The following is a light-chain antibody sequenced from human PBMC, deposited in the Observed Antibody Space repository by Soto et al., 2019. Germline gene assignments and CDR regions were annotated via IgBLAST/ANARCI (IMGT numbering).Light chain of an antibody. CDR1: QSVSSY. J-gene: IGKJ5*01. Sequence: ELVLTQSPATLSLSRGERATLSCRASQSVSSYLAWYQQKPGQAPRLLIYDAPNRATGIPARFSGSGSATDFTLTISSLEPEDFAVYYCQQRSSWITFGQGTRLEIK. CDR2: DAP. V-gene: IGKV3-11*01. CDR3: QQRSSWIT.